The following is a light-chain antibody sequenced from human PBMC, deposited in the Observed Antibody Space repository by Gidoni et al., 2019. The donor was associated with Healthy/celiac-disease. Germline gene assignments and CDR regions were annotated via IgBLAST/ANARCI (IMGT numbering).Light chain of an antibody. V-gene: IGKV1-8*01. CDR2: AAS. CDR1: QGISSY. Sequence: AIRMTQSTSSFSASTGDTVTITCRASQGISSYLAWYQQKPGKAPKLLIYAASTLQSGVPSRFSGSGSGTDFTLTISCLQSEDFATYYCQQYYSYSITFGQGTRLEIK. J-gene: IGKJ5*01. CDR3: QQYYSYSIT.